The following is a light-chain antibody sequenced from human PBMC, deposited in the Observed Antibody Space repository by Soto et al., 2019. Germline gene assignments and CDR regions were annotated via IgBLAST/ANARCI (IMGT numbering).Light chain of an antibody. V-gene: IGLV2-14*01. J-gene: IGLJ3*02. CDR3: SSYSSTSTGV. Sequence: QSALTQPASVSGSPGQSITVSCTGTSSDVGAYNYVSWYQQHPGSAPKLMLYDVTNRPSGVSYRFSGSKSGNTASLTISGLQAEDEADYYCSSYSSTSTGVFGGGTKVTVL. CDR2: DVT. CDR1: SSDVGAYNY.